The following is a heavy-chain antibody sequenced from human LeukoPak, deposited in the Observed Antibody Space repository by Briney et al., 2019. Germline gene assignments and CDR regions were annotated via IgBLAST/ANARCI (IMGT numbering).Heavy chain of an antibody. D-gene: IGHD3-22*01. Sequence: ASVKVSCKASGYTYTRYYMHWVRQAPGQGLEWMGWISACKGNTNYAQKFQGRITMTTDTSTSTAYMELRSLRSEDTAVYYCARGPGGRSGYYPLEDNYYYYYMDVWGKGTTVTVSS. CDR1: GYTYTRYY. V-gene: IGHV1-18*04. J-gene: IGHJ6*03. CDR2: ISACKGNT. CDR3: ARGPGGRSGYYPLEDNYYYYYMDV.